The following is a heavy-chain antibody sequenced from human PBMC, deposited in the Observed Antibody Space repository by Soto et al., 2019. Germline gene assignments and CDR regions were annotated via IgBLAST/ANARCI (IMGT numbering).Heavy chain of an antibody. CDR1: GLTLSSNS. CDR2: ISSSSSYI. CDR3: AKDRTIWLQFDY. J-gene: IGHJ4*02. D-gene: IGHD5-12*01. V-gene: IGHV3-21*01. Sequence: GGSLRLSCAASGLTLSSNSMNWVLQAPEKGLEWVSSISSSSSYIYYADSVKGRFTISRDNAKNSLYLQMNSLRAEDTAVYYCAKDRTIWLQFDYWGQGTLVTVSS.